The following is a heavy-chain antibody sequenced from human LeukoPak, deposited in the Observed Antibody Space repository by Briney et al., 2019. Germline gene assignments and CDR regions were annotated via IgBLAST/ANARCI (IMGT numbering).Heavy chain of an antibody. Sequence: PGGSLRLSCAASGFNFSDYYMTWIRQAPGKGLEWISYISGSSTYTNYADPVKGRFTISRDNAKNSLYLQMNSLRAEDTAVYYCARHLWTTMVKYYFDYWGQGTLVTLSS. V-gene: IGHV3-11*06. J-gene: IGHJ4*02. D-gene: IGHD5-18*01. CDR2: ISGSSTYT. CDR3: ARHLWTTMVKYYFDY. CDR1: GFNFSDYY.